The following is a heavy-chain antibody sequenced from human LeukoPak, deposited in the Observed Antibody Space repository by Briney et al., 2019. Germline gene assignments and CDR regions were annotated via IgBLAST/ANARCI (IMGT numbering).Heavy chain of an antibody. CDR1: GYTLTELS. V-gene: IGHV1-24*01. Sequence: ASVKVSCKVSGYTLTELSMHWVRQAPGKGLEWMGGFDPEDGETIYAQKFQGRVTMTEDTSTDTAYMELSSLRSEDTAVYYCARAWVGFDRAAVYYYYYMDVWGKGTTVTVSS. CDR2: FDPEDGET. D-gene: IGHD6-13*01. J-gene: IGHJ6*03. CDR3: ARAWVGFDRAAVYYYYYMDV.